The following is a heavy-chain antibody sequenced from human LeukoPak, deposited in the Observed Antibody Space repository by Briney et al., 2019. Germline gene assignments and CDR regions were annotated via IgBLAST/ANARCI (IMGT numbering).Heavy chain of an antibody. D-gene: IGHD2-2*01. CDR3: AAAAMRNWFDP. V-gene: IGHV4-39*07. Sequence: SETLSLTCTVSGASINSDTYYWGWIRQPPGKGLEWIGSIYYSGSTYYNPSLKSRVTISVDTSKNQFSLKLSSVTAADTAVYYCAAAAMRNWFDPWGQGTLVTVSS. J-gene: IGHJ5*02. CDR1: GASINSDTYY. CDR2: IYYSGST.